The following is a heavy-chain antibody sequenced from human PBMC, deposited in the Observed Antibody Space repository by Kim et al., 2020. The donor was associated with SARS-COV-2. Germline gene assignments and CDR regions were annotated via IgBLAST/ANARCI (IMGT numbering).Heavy chain of an antibody. CDR1: GFTVSSNY. CDR3: ARDFGLYYYYGMDV. D-gene: IGHD3-3*01. Sequence: GGSLRLSCAASGFTVSSNYMSWVRQAPGKGLEWVSVIYIGGSTYYADSVKGRFTISRDNSKNTLYLQMNSLRAEDTAVYYCARDFGLYYYYGMDVWGQGTTVTVSS. J-gene: IGHJ6*02. CDR2: IYIGGST. V-gene: IGHV3-53*01.